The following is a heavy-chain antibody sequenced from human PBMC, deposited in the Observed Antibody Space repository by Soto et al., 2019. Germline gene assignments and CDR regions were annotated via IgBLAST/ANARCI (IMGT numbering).Heavy chain of an antibody. CDR2: IIPMVDMS. CDR1: GGTFNFYT. CDR3: ATGYGSGSRAFDY. J-gene: IGHJ4*02. V-gene: IGHV1-69*02. D-gene: IGHD3-10*01. Sequence: QVQLVQSGAEVKKPGSSVKVSCKASGGTFNFYTINWVRQAPGQRLEWMGRIIPMVDMSNYAQRFQGRVTITVDRSTTTAYMVLSSLRSDDTAVYYCATGYGSGSRAFDYWGQGTLVTVSS.